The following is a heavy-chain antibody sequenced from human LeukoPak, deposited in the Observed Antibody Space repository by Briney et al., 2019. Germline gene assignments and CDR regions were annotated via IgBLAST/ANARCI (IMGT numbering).Heavy chain of an antibody. Sequence: PGGSLRLSCAASGFTFSSYGMHWVRQAPGKGLEWVAFIRYDGSNKYYADSVKGRFTISRDNAKNSLYLQMTGLRAEDRAVYYCAREVWQWLVLERLYFDYWGQGTLVTVSS. CDR2: IRYDGSNK. J-gene: IGHJ4*02. CDR1: GFTFSSYG. V-gene: IGHV3-30*02. CDR3: AREVWQWLVLERLYFDY. D-gene: IGHD6-19*01.